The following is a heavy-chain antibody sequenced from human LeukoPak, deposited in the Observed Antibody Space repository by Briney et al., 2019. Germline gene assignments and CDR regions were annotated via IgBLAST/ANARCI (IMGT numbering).Heavy chain of an antibody. Sequence: GGSLRLSCAASGFTFISYAMGWVRQAPGEGLEWVSAITASGGNTSYADSVKGRFTISRDNSKNTLYLQVNSLRAEDTAVYYCAKGNGYSYGRYYFDYWGQGTLVTVSS. V-gene: IGHV3-23*01. D-gene: IGHD5-18*01. CDR1: GFTFISYA. J-gene: IGHJ4*02. CDR2: ITASGGNT. CDR3: AKGNGYSYGRYYFDY.